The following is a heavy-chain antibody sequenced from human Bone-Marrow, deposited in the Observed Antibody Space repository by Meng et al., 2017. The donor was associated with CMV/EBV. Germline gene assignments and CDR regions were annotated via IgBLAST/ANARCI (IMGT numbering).Heavy chain of an antibody. CDR3: ARRSGRYFDFGY. Sequence: ASVKVSCKASGGTFSSYAISWVRQAPGQGLEWMGWIDPKSGDTNYAQKFQGRVTMTRDTSISIAFMDLSSLRSDDTAVYYCARRSGRYFDFGYWGRGTLVTVSS. D-gene: IGHD1-26*01. V-gene: IGHV1-2*02. CDR1: GGTFSSYA. J-gene: IGHJ4*02. CDR2: IDPKSGDT.